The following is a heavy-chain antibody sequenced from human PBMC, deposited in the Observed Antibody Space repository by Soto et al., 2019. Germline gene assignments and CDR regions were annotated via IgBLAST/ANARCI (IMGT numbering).Heavy chain of an antibody. CDR3: ARGVVWDCSGGSCYYNWFGP. CDR2: MIPNSGNT. Sequence: ASVKVSCKASGGTFSSYAISWVRQAPGQGLEWMGGMIPNSGNTGYAQKFQGRVTMTRNTSISTAYMELSSLRSEDAAVYYCARGVVWDCSGGSCYYNWFGPWGQGTLVTVSS. J-gene: IGHJ5*02. V-gene: IGHV1-8*02. D-gene: IGHD2-15*01. CDR1: GGTFSSYA.